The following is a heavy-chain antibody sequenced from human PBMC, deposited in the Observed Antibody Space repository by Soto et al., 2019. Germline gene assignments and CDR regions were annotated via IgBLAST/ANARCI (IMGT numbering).Heavy chain of an antibody. CDR1: GYTFTSYG. Sequence: QVQLVQSGAEVKKPGASVKVYCKASGYTFTSYGISWVRQAPGQGLEWMGWISAYNGNTNYAQKLQGRVTMTTDTATSTDYMELRSLRSDDTAVYYCARVRVAGTFSDYYYGMDVWGQGTTVTVSS. D-gene: IGHD6-19*01. CDR2: ISAYNGNT. V-gene: IGHV1-18*01. J-gene: IGHJ6*02. CDR3: ARVRVAGTFSDYYYGMDV.